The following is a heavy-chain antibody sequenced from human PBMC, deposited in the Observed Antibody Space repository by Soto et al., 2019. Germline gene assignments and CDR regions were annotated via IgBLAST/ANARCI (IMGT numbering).Heavy chain of an antibody. J-gene: IGHJ6*03. CDR2: ISYDGSNK. CDR3: AKDGYDILTGYYHYYYYYYMDV. Sequence: GGSLRLSCAASGLTFSSYGMHWVRQAPGKGLEWVAVISYDGSNKYYADSVKGRFTISRDNSKNTLYLQMNSLRAEDTAVYYCAKDGYDILTGYYHYYYYYYMDVWGKGTTVTVSS. CDR1: GLTFSSYG. D-gene: IGHD3-9*01. V-gene: IGHV3-30*18.